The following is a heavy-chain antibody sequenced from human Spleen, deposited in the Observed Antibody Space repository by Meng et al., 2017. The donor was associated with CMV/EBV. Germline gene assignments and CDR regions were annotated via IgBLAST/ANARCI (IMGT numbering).Heavy chain of an antibody. CDR1: GGSISSSSYY. Sequence: SETLSLTCTVSGGSISSSSYYWGWIRQPPGKGLEWIGSIYYSGSTYYNPSLKSRVTISVGTSKNQFSLKLSSVTAADTAVYYCARDHPNRGPSYGMDVWGQGTTVTVSS. J-gene: IGHJ6*02. CDR3: ARDHPNRGPSYGMDV. CDR2: IYYSGST. V-gene: IGHV4-39*07. D-gene: IGHD3-10*01.